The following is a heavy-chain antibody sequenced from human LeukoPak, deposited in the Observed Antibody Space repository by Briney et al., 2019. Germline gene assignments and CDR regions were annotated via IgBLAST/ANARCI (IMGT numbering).Heavy chain of an antibody. J-gene: IGHJ4*02. CDR3: ARGGTMVRGVINFDY. CDR2: IWYDGSNK. D-gene: IGHD3-10*01. Sequence: PGGSLRLSCAASGFTFSSYGMHWVRQAPGKGLEWVAVIWYDGSNKYYADSVKGRFTISRDNSKNTLYLQMNSLRAEDTAVYYCARGGTMVRGVINFDYWGQGTLVTVSS. V-gene: IGHV3-33*01. CDR1: GFTFSSYG.